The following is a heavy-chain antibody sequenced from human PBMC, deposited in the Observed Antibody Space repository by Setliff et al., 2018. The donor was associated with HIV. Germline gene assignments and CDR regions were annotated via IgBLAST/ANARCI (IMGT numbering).Heavy chain of an antibody. Sequence: SETLSLTCTVSGGSISSSSYYWGWIRQPPGKGLEWIGYVYYSGSTNYNPSLKSRVTISVDTSKNQFSLKLSSVTAADTAVYYCARDYCSGGSCVDAFDIWGQGTMVTVSS. J-gene: IGHJ3*02. D-gene: IGHD2-15*01. CDR3: ARDYCSGGSCVDAFDI. CDR2: VYYSGST. CDR1: GGSISSSSYY. V-gene: IGHV4-61*01.